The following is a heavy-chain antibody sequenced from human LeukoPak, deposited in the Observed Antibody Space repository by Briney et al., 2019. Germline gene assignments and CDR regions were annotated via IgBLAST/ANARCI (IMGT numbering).Heavy chain of an antibody. V-gene: IGHV4-4*07. D-gene: IGHD5-18*01. J-gene: IGHJ6*02. CDR2: IDEDGST. CDR3: ARDPDTAMVDYYYGMDV. Sequence: TSETLSLTCSVSGQSTTTYRWSWIRQSAAKGLEWMGRIDEDGSTTYSPFLRSRVTVSADTSKNQFSLKLSSVTAADTAVYYCARDPDTAMVDYYYGMDVWGQGTTVTVSS. CDR1: GQSTTTYR.